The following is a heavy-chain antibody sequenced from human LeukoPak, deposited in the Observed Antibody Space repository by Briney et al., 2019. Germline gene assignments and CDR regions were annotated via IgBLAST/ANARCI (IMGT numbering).Heavy chain of an antibody. CDR3: ARGYSSGMNWFDP. CDR2: INAGNGNT. D-gene: IGHD6-19*01. Sequence: ASVKVSCKASGYTFTSYAMHWVRQAPGQRLEWMGRINAGNGNTKYSQKFQGRVTITRDTSASTAYMELSSLRSEDTAVYYCARGYSSGMNWFDPWGQGTLVTVSS. J-gene: IGHJ5*02. CDR1: GYTFTSYA. V-gene: IGHV1-3*01.